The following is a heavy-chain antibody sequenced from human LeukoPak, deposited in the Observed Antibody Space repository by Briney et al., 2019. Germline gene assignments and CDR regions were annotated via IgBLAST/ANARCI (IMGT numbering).Heavy chain of an antibody. J-gene: IGHJ4*02. CDR2: IKQDGSEK. CDR3: AGGFGYSFFDY. D-gene: IGHD5-18*01. CDR1: GFTFSSYW. Sequence: GGSLRLSCAASGFTFSSYWMSWVRQAPGKGLEWVANIKQDGSEKYYVDSVKGRFTISRDNAKNSLYLQMNSLRAEDTAVYYWAGGFGYSFFDYGGQGTLVTVSS. V-gene: IGHV3-7*01.